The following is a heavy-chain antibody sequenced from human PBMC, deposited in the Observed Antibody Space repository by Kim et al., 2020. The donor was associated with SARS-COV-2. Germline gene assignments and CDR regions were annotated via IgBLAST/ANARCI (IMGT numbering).Heavy chain of an antibody. CDR1: GDSVSSGGSY. V-gene: IGHV4-31*03. J-gene: IGHJ4*02. D-gene: IGHD1-26*01. Sequence: SETLSLTCTVSGDSVSSGGSYWNWIRQHPGKGPEWMGYIYYSGSTYYNPSLKSRITISLDTSKNQFSLNLTSVTAADTAVYFCARDMRGVGYYDYWGQGTLVTVSA. CDR2: IYYSGST. CDR3: ARDMRGVGYYDY.